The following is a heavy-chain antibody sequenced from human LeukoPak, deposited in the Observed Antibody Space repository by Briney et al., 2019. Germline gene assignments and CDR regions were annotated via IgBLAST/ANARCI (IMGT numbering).Heavy chain of an antibody. CDR1: GFIFSHHG. CDR2: IRADAVTT. V-gene: IGHV3-48*04. D-gene: IGHD1-7*01. J-gene: IGHJ3*02. CDR3: ARDSGNYLDAFDI. Sequence: GGSLRLSCATSGFIFSHHGMNWVRQAPGKGLEWVSGIRADAVTTYYADSVKGRFIISRDNAKNSLYLQMNSLRAEDTAVYYCARDSGNYLDAFDIWGQGTMVTVSS.